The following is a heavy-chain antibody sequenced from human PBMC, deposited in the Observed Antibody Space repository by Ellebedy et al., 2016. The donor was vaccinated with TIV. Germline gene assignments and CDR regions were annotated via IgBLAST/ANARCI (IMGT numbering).Heavy chain of an antibody. J-gene: IGHJ3*01. Sequence: GESLKISCAASGFTVSTNYMSWVRQAPGRGLEWVSIIYRRGGTYYAGSVKGRFTISRDISKNTVHLQMNSLRAEETAIYFCARDPVGVGPAFDVWGQGTMVTVSS. CDR3: ARDPVGVGPAFDV. CDR1: GFTVSTNY. V-gene: IGHV3-53*01. D-gene: IGHD4-23*01. CDR2: IYRRGGT.